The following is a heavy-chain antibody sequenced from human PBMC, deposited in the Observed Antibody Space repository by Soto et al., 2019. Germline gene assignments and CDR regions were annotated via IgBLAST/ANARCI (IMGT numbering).Heavy chain of an antibody. CDR1: GASIISENW. Sequence: QVQLQESGPGLVKPSGTLSLTCAVSGASIISENWWTWVRQSPGKGLEWIGEIHHTGSTTYNPSLDSRVTMSVDKSKNHFALILSSVTAAATALYYCAKSWELRRFFASWGQGTLVTVSS. CDR2: IHHTGST. V-gene: IGHV4-4*02. D-gene: IGHD1-26*01. CDR3: AKSWELRRFFAS. J-gene: IGHJ4*02.